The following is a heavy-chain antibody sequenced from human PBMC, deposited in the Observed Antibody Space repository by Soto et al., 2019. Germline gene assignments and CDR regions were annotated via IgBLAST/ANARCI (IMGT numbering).Heavy chain of an antibody. CDR1: SGSISSSNW. V-gene: IGHV4-4*02. CDR3: ARVRGYDFWSGYRSYYMDV. D-gene: IGHD3-3*01. CDR2: IYHSGST. Sequence: SETLSLTCAVSSGSISSSNWWSWVRQPPGKGLEWIGEIYHSGSTNYNPSLKSRVTISVDKSKNQFSLKLSSVTAADTAVYYCARVRGYDFWSGYRSYYMDVWGKGTTVTVAS. J-gene: IGHJ6*03.